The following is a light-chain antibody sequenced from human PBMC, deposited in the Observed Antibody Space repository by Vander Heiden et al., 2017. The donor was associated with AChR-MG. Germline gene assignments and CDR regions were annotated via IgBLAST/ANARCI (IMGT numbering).Light chain of an antibody. Sequence: AIQMTQSPSSLSASVGDRVTITCRASQGIRNDLGWFQQKPGKAPKLLIYAASSLLSGVPSRFSGSGSGTHFTLTIISLQPEDFATYYCLQDYNYPWTFGQGTKVEIK. CDR3: LQDYNYPWT. V-gene: IGKV1-6*01. J-gene: IGKJ1*01. CDR2: AAS. CDR1: QGIRND.